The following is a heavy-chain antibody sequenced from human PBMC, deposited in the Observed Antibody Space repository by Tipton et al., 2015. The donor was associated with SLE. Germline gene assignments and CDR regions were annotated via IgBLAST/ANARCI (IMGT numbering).Heavy chain of an antibody. CDR1: GGSITSSSFY. CDR2: ITNNGNT. CDR3: ARYGDYRGFDY. Sequence: TLSLTCTVSGGSITSSSFYWDWIRQPPGKGPEWIGRITNNGNTYYNPSLKSRVTISVDTSKNQFSLKLSSVTAADTAVYYCARYGDYRGFDYWGQGTLVTVSS. D-gene: IGHD4-17*01. J-gene: IGHJ4*02. V-gene: IGHV4-39*01.